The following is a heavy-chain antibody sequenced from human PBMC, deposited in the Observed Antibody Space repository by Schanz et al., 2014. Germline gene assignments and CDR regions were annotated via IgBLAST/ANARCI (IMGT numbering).Heavy chain of an antibody. V-gene: IGHV3-48*02. CDR3: VKDLQRELLRDDHYYGMDV. Sequence: EVQLVESEGGLVQSGGSLRLSCAASGFSFSDYSMNWVRQAPGKGLEWISYIKISGDVFYTDSVKGRFTISRDNAKSSLYLQMSSLRDEDTAVYYCVKDLQRELLRDDHYYGMDVWGQGTTVTVSS. J-gene: IGHJ6*02. CDR2: IKISGDV. D-gene: IGHD1-26*01. CDR1: GFSFSDYS.